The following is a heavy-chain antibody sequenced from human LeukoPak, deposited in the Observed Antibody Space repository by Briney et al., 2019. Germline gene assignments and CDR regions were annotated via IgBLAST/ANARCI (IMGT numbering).Heavy chain of an antibody. CDR3: AKLPTYSSPGY. Sequence: GGSLRLSCAASGLTFSSYSMNWVRQAPGKGLEWVSSISSSSSYIYYADSVKGRFTISRDNSKNTLYLQMNSLRAEDTAVYYCAKLPTYSSPGYWGQGTLVTVSS. J-gene: IGHJ4*02. CDR1: GLTFSSYS. V-gene: IGHV3-21*04. D-gene: IGHD6-13*01. CDR2: ISSSSSYI.